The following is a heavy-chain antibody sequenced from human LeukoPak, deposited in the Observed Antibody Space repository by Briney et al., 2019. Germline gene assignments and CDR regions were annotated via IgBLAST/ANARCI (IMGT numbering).Heavy chain of an antibody. Sequence: PGGSLRLSCEASGFTFSNYSMNWVRQAPGKGLEWVSYIRSSSSTIYYADSVKGRFTISRDNAKNSLYLQMNSLRAEDTAVYYCAKDIDQQLWTGGCGDYWGQGTLVTVSS. CDR1: GFTFSNYS. V-gene: IGHV3-48*01. D-gene: IGHD6-13*01. J-gene: IGHJ4*02. CDR2: IRSSSSTI. CDR3: AKDIDQQLWTGGCGDY.